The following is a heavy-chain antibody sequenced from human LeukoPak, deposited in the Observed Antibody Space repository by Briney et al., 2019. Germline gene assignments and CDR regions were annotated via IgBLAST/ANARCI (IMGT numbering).Heavy chain of an antibody. D-gene: IGHD6-19*01. CDR1: GFTFRNYG. V-gene: IGHV3-23*01. J-gene: IGHJ4*02. CDR2: ISGSGGST. Sequence: GGTLRLSCAASGFTFRNYGMSWVRQAPGKGLEWVSAISGSGGSTYYADSVKGRFTISRDNSKNTLYLQMNSLRAEDTAVYYCAKGSSGWYFLGDYWGQGTLVTVSS. CDR3: AKGSSGWYFLGDY.